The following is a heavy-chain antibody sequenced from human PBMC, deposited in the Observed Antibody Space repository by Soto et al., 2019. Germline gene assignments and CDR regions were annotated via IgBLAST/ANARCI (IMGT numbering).Heavy chain of an antibody. CDR1: GSTFSSYA. CDR3: ARELGYCSGGSCYMDGAFDF. D-gene: IGHD2-15*01. V-gene: IGHV3-23*01. Sequence: EVQLWESGGGLVQPGGSLRLSCAASGSTFSSYAMSWVRQAPGKGLEWVSVISGSGDSTYYADSVKGRFTISRDNSKNTLYVQKNSLRAEDTAVYYCARELGYCSGGSCYMDGAFDFWGQGTMVTVSS. J-gene: IGHJ3*01. CDR2: ISGSGDST.